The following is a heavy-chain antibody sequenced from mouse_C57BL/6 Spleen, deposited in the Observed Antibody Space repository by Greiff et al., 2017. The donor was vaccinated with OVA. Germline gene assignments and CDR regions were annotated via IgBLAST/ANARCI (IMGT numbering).Heavy chain of an antibody. CDR1: GYTFTSYW. J-gene: IGHJ4*01. CDR3: ARGQVRGSDMDD. D-gene: IGHD2-14*01. CDR2: IYPGSGST. Sequence: QVQLQQPGAELVKPGASVKMSCKASGYTFTSYWITWVKQRPGQGLEWIGDIYPGSGSTNYNEKFKSKATLTVDTSSSTAYMQLSSLTSEDAAVYYCARGQVRGSDMDDWGQGTSVTVSS. V-gene: IGHV1-55*01.